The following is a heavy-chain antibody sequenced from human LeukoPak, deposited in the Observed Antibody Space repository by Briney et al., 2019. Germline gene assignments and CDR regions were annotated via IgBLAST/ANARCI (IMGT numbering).Heavy chain of an antibody. J-gene: IGHJ4*02. CDR1: GGSISGYY. CDR2: IYYSGSP. CDR3: ARHANDGDYPLDY. Sequence: PSETLFLTCTVSGGSISGYYWSWFRQPPGKGLGWIGYIYYSGSPNYNPSLKSRVTLSVDTSKNQFSLKLSSVTAADTAVYYCARHANDGDYPLDYWGQGTLVTVSS. V-gene: IGHV4-59*08. D-gene: IGHD4-17*01.